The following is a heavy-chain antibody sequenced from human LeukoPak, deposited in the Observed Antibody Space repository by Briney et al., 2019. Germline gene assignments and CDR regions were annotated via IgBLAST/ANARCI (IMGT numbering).Heavy chain of an antibody. J-gene: IGHJ5*02. Sequence: SETLSLACAVYGGSFSGYYWSWIRQPPGKGLEWIGEINHSGSTNYNPSLKSRVTISVDTSKNQFSLKLSSVTAADTAVYYCARGFGWFDPWGQGTLVTVSS. CDR3: ARGFGWFDP. V-gene: IGHV4-34*01. CDR1: GGSFSGYY. D-gene: IGHD3-3*01. CDR2: INHSGST.